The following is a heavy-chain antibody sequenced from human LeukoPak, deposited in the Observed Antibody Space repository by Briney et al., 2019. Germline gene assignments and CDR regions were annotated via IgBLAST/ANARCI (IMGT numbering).Heavy chain of an antibody. D-gene: IGHD2-8*01. J-gene: IGHJ4*02. CDR1: GFTFSTYG. CDR2: IRYDASSK. Sequence: PGGSLRLSCAASGFTFSTYGMHWVRQAPGKGLDWVAFIRYDASSKYYTDSVKGRFTISRDNSKSTLYLQMNSLRAEDTAVYYCAKDGSGQCTYFDYWGQGTLVTVSS. V-gene: IGHV3-30*02. CDR3: AKDGSGQCTYFDY.